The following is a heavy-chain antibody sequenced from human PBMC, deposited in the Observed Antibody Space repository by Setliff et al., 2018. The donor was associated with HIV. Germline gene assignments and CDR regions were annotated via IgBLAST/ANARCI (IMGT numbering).Heavy chain of an antibody. CDR2: INHSGNT. CDR1: GDSIGSNTFY. V-gene: IGHV4-39*01. D-gene: IGHD6-6*01. Sequence: SSETLSLTCSVYGDSIGSNTFYWGWLRQPPGKEPEWIGSINHSGNTYYYPSPKSRVTMSVDTSKNQFSLRLSSVTATDTAVYYCARHRASSSGFPLDFWGQGILVTVSS. J-gene: IGHJ4*02. CDR3: ARHRASSSGFPLDF.